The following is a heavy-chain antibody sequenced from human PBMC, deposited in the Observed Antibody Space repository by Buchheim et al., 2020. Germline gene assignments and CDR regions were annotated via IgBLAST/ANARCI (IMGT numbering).Heavy chain of an antibody. V-gene: IGHV3-48*02. CDR2: ISSSSSTI. Sequence: EVQLVESGGGLVQPGGSLRLSCAASGFTFSSYSMNWVRQAPGKGLEWVSYISSSSSTIYYADSVKGRFTISRAHAKNSLYLQMNSLRDEDTAVYYCARDRVRDSRFSLWGNWAPNYYGMDVWGQGTT. CDR1: GFTFSSYS. D-gene: IGHD3-3*01. CDR3: ARDRVRDSRFSLWGNWAPNYYGMDV. J-gene: IGHJ6*02.